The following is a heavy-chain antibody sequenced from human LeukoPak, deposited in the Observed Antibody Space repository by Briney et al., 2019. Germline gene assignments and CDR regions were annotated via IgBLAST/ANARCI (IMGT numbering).Heavy chain of an antibody. D-gene: IGHD6-13*01. J-gene: IGHJ4*02. CDR1: GGSISSSSYY. Sequence: SETLSLTCTVSGGSISSSSYYWSWIRQVPGKGLEWIGYSSYSGSSNYNPSLKSRVTISVDTSKTQFSLYLNSVTAADTAVYYCARSDTHHIHSSSWHFDYWGQGTLVTVSS. CDR3: ARSDTHHIHSSSWHFDY. CDR2: SSYSGSS. V-gene: IGHV4-61*01.